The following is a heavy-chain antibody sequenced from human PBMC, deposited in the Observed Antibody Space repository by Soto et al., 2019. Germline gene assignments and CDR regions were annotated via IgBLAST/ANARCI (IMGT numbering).Heavy chain of an antibody. CDR1: GGTFSSYA. Sequence: ASVKVSCKASGGTFSSYAISWVRQAPGQGPEWMGGIIPIFGTANYAQKFQGRVTITADESTSTAYMELSSLRSEDTTVYYCASSYYDSSGYYLVFDYWGQGPLVTVSS. CDR3: ASSYYDSSGYYLVFDY. J-gene: IGHJ4*02. CDR2: IIPIFGTA. D-gene: IGHD3-22*01. V-gene: IGHV1-69*13.